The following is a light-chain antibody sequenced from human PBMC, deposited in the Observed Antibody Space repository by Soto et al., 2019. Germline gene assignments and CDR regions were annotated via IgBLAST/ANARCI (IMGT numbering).Light chain of an antibody. CDR3: QQYYPWGLS. CDR1: QNVATN. V-gene: IGKV3D-15*01. Sequence: VMTQSPANLSVSPGEGVTLFCRASQNVATNLAWYQLKPGQAPRLLIHASSTRAAGIPGTFSGSGSGTQFSLTISSVQSEDSAVYYCQQYYPWGLSFGGGTKVEI. CDR2: ASS. J-gene: IGKJ4*01.